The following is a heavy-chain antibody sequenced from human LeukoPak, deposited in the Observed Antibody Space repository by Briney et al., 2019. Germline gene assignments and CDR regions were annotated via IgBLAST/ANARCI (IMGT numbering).Heavy chain of an antibody. CDR3: ARDSLLSLDY. V-gene: IGHV3-9*01. CDR2: INWNSGSI. Sequence: GGSLRLSCSTSKFTFDDYAMHWVRQPPGKGLEWVSGINWNSGSIDYVDSVKGRFTISRDNSKNTLYLQMNSLRAEDTAVYYCARDSLLSLDYWGQGTLVTVSS. CDR1: KFTFDDYA. J-gene: IGHJ4*02. D-gene: IGHD2-15*01.